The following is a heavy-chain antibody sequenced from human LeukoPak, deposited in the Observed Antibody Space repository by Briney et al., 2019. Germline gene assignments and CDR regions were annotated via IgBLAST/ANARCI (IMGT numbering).Heavy chain of an antibody. CDR2: INHSGST. V-gene: IGHV4-34*01. J-gene: IGHJ4*02. CDR1: GGSFSGYY. CDR3: ARAGDYGGIIVY. D-gene: IGHD4-23*01. Sequence: SETLSLTCAVYGGSFSGYYWSWIRQPPGKGLEWIGEINHSGSTNYNPSLKSRVTISVDTSKNQFSLKLSSVTAADTAVHYCARAGDYGGIIVYWGQGTLVTVSS.